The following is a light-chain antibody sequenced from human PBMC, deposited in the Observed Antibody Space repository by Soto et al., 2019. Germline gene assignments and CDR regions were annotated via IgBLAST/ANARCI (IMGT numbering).Light chain of an antibody. Sequence: QSALTQPASVSGSPGQSITISCTGTNSDVGSHNFVSWYQQYPGKAPKLLIYEASKRPSGLSNRFSGSKSGNTASLTISGLQAEDEADYYCCSLTNGATWVFGVGTKVNVL. J-gene: IGLJ3*02. V-gene: IGLV2-23*01. CDR1: NSDVGSHNF. CDR2: EAS. CDR3: CSLTNGATWV.